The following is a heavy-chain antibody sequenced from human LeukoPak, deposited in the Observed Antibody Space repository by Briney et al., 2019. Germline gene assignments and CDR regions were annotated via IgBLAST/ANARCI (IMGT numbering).Heavy chain of an antibody. CDR3: ARGIAYSSSSARGYNYYFYGMAV. CDR2: IIPIVGIA. CDR1: GGTFSSYA. Sequence: SATVSCTASGGTFSSYAISWVRQAPGQGLEWMGRIIPIVGIANYAQQFQGRVTINADKSTSTAYMELSSLRSEDTAVYYCARGIAYSSSSARGYNYYFYGMAVWGQGTTVTVSS. J-gene: IGHJ6*02. D-gene: IGHD6-6*01. V-gene: IGHV1-69*04.